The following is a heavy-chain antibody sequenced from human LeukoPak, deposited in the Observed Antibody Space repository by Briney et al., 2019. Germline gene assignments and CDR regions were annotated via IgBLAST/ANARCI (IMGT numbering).Heavy chain of an antibody. CDR3: ARDGPILRYFDWLGGAYFDY. J-gene: IGHJ4*02. V-gene: IGHV1-2*02. D-gene: IGHD3-9*01. CDR1: GYTFTGYY. CDR2: INPNSGGT. Sequence: GASVKVSCKASGYTFTGYYIHWVRQAPGQGLEWMGWINPNSGGTNYAQKLQGRVTMTTDTSTSTAYMELRSLRSDDTAVYYCARDGPILRYFDWLGGAYFDYWGQGTLVTVSS.